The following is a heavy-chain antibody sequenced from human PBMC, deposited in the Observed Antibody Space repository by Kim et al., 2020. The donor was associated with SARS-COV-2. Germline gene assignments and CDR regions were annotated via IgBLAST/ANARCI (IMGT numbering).Heavy chain of an antibody. V-gene: IGHV3-23*01. CDR2: ISGSGGST. D-gene: IGHD2-15*01. CDR3: AKELRPHYYYYYGMDV. CDR1: GFTFSSYA. J-gene: IGHJ6*02. Sequence: GGSLRLSCAASGFTFSSYAMSWVRQAPGKGLEWVSAISGSGGSTYYADSVKGRFTISRDNSKNTLYLQMNSLRAEDTAVYYCAKELRPHYYYYYGMDVWGQGTTVTVSS.